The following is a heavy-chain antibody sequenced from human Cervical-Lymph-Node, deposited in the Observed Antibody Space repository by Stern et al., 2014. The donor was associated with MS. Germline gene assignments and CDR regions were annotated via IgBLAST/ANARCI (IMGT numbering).Heavy chain of an antibody. J-gene: IGHJ4*02. CDR1: GGSISSYY. V-gene: IGHV4-59*01. Sequence: VQLQESGPGLVKPSETLSLTCTVSGGSISSYYWSRIRQPPGKGLEWIGYIYYSGSTNYNPSLKSRVTISVDTSKNHVSLKLSSVTAADTAVYYCARGAADGPDYWGQGTLVTVSS. CDR3: ARGAADGPDY. CDR2: IYYSGST. D-gene: IGHD6-25*01.